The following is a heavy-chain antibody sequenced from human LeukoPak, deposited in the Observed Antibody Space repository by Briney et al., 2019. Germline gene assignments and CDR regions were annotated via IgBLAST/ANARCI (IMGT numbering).Heavy chain of an antibody. V-gene: IGHV1-2*02. CDR1: GYTLTGYY. J-gene: IGHJ4*02. CDR2: INPNSGGT. D-gene: IGHD6-13*01. Sequence: GASVKVSCKASGYTLTGYYMHWVRQAPGQGLEWMGWINPNSGGTNYAQKFQGRVTMTRDTSISTAYMELSRLRSDDTAVYYCARGREPIQLWSWYYSSSWDHYFDYWGQGTLVTVSS. CDR3: ARGREPIQLWSWYYSSSWDHYFDY.